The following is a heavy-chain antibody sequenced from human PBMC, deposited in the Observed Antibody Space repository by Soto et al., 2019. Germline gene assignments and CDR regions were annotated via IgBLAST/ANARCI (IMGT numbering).Heavy chain of an antibody. Sequence: QVQLVESGGGVVQPGRSLRLSCAASGFTFSSYGMHWVRQAPGKGLEWVAVISYDGSNKYYADSVKGRFTISRDNSKNTLYLQMNSLRAEDTAVYYCAKSPVAALADYYMDVRGKGTTVTVSS. J-gene: IGHJ6*03. CDR2: ISYDGSNK. D-gene: IGHD6-6*01. CDR3: AKSPVAALADYYMDV. CDR1: GFTFSSYG. V-gene: IGHV3-30*18.